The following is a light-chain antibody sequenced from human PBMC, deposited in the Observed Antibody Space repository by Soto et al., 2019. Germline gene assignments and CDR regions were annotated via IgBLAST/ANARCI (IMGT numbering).Light chain of an antibody. CDR3: HQGHNWPLT. J-gene: IGKJ2*01. CDR2: GAS. Sequence: EIVMTQSPATLSLSPGERAALSGRASQSINSELAWYQQKPGQPPRLLIYGASTRPTVVPARFTGRQSGSEFPLSISGLQSEDFAVYYCHQGHNWPLTFGQGTRLEI. CDR1: QSINSE. V-gene: IGKV3-15*01.